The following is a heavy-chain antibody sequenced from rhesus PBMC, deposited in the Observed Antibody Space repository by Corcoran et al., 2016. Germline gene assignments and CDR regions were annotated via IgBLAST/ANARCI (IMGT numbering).Heavy chain of an antibody. CDR3: ARANHTDY. V-gene: IGHV2S1*01. CDR1: GFSLSPSGMG. D-gene: IGHD2-33*01. Sequence: QVTLKESGPALVKPTQTLTLTCTFSGFSLSPSGMGVGWNRQPPGKALEWLASIYWDDDKSYSTSLKSRLTISKDTSKNQVVLTMTNMDPVDTATYYCARANHTDYWGQGVLVTVSS. J-gene: IGHJ4*01. CDR2: IYWDDDK.